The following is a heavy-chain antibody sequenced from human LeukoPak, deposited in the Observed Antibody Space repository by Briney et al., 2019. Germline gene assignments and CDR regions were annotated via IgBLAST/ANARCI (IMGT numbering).Heavy chain of an antibody. CDR2: ISAYNGNT. V-gene: IGHV1-18*04. CDR1: GYTFINYD. CDR3: ARYYSSSSFDY. D-gene: IGHD6-13*01. Sequence: GASVKVSCKASGYTFINYDISWVRQAPGQGLEWMGWISAYNGNTNYAQKLQGRDTMTTDTSTSTAYMELRSLRSDDTAVYYCARYYSSSSFDYWGQGTLVTVSS. J-gene: IGHJ4*02.